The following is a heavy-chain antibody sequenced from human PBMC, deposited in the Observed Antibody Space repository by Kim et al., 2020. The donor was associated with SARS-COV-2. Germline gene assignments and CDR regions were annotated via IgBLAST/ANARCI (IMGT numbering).Heavy chain of an antibody. CDR3: ARGVPGY. J-gene: IGHJ4*02. CDR1: GCSFSGYQ. Sequence: SETLSLTCAVYGCSFSGYQWSWIRQSPGKGLEWIGQINDSGSTNYNPSLKSRVTISVDTSKNQFSLKLTSVTAADTAVYYCARGVPGYWGQGTLVTVSS. V-gene: IGHV4-34*01. CDR2: INDSGST.